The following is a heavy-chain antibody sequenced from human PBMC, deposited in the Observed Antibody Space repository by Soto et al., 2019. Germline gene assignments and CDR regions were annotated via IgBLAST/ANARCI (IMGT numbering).Heavy chain of an antibody. Sequence: LSLTCTVSGGSISSSSYYWGWIRQPPGKGLEWIGSIYYSGSTNYNPSLKSRVTISVDTSKNQFSLKLSSVTAADTAVYYCARRYGTSMDVWGQGTTVTVSS. J-gene: IGHJ6*02. CDR2: IYYSGST. CDR1: GGSISSSSYY. D-gene: IGHD5-18*01. V-gene: IGHV4-39*07. CDR3: ARRYGTSMDV.